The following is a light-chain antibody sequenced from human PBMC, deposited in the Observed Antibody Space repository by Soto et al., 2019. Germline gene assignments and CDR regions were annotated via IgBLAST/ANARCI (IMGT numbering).Light chain of an antibody. CDR1: QSVNGF. V-gene: IGKV3-11*01. CDR2: DVS. Sequence: FTQQTAPLPFSPGERATVSCRASQSVNGFLAWYQQKPGQAPRLLIYDVSYRASGIPARFSGSGSGTDFTLTISSLEPEDFAVYYCQQRINCPATFGPGTKVDNK. CDR3: QQRINCPAT. J-gene: IGKJ3*01.